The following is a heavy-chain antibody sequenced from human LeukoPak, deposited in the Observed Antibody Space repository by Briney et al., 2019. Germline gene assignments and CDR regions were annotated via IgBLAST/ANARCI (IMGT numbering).Heavy chain of an antibody. CDR3: ARDPYYYDSSGYPYYFDY. J-gene: IGHJ4*02. CDR1: GFTFSSYW. CDR2: ISGSGGST. V-gene: IGHV3-23*01. D-gene: IGHD3-22*01. Sequence: QAGGSLRLSCAASGFTFSSYWMSWVRQAPGKGLEWVSAISGSGGSTYYADSVKGRFTISRDNSKNTLYLQMNSLRAEDTAVYYCARDPYYYDSSGYPYYFDYWGQGTLVTVSS.